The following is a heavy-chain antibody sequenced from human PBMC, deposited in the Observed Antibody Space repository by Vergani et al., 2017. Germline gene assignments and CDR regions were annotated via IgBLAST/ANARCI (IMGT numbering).Heavy chain of an antibody. J-gene: IGHJ5*02. CDR1: GYSFTSYW. Sequence: VQLVQSGAEVKKPGESLKISCKGSGYSFTSYWIGWVRQMPGKGLEWMGIINPSCGSTSYAQKFQGRVTMTRDTSTSTVYMELSSLRSEDTAVYYCARGREYGDLGPGFDPWGQGTLVTVSS. D-gene: IGHD4-17*01. V-gene: IGHV1-46*01. CDR3: ARGREYGDLGPGFDP. CDR2: INPSCGST.